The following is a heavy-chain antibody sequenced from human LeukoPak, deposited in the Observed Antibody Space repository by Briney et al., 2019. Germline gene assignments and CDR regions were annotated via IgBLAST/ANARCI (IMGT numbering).Heavy chain of an antibody. CDR2: IRGGSSTI. Sequence: GGSLRLSCAASGFTFSTYNMNWVRQAPGKGLEWVSFIRGGSSTIYYADSVKGRFTISRDNAKNSLYLQMNSLRAEDTAVYYCVRGGDDPDHWGQGTLVTVSS. V-gene: IGHV3-48*04. CDR1: GFTFSTYN. J-gene: IGHJ4*02. D-gene: IGHD3-16*01. CDR3: VRGGDDPDH.